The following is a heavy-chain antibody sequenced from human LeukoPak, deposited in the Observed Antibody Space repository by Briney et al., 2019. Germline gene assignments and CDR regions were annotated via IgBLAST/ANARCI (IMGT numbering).Heavy chain of an antibody. D-gene: IGHD6-6*01. CDR2: ISYDGSQK. CDR1: GFTFSSYV. V-gene: IGHV3-30*03. Sequence: GGSLRLSCAASGFTFSSYVMHWVRQAPGKGLEWVAVISYDGSQKYYADSVKGRFTISRDNSKNTLYLQMDSLIAEDTAVYYCARVEAQYSSFSPFHSWGQGTLVTVSS. J-gene: IGHJ4*02. CDR3: ARVEAQYSSFSPFHS.